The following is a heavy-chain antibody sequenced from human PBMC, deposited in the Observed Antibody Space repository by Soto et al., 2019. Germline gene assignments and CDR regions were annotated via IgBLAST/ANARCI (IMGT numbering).Heavy chain of an antibody. V-gene: IGHV3-33*01. Sequence: PGGSLRLSCAASGFTFSSYGMHWVRQAPGKGLEWVAVIWYDGSNKYYADSVKGRFTISRDNSKNTLYLQMNSLRAEDTAVYYCSRDIVVGNMDFWGQGSTVTVS. CDR3: SRDIVVGNMDF. CDR1: GFTFSSYG. D-gene: IGHD2-21*01. J-gene: IGHJ6*02. CDR2: IWYDGSNK.